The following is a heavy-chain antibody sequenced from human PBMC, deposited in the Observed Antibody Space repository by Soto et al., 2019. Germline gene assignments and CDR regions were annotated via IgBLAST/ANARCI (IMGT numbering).Heavy chain of an antibody. CDR3: TRSRSMIANEDFEY. CDR1: GFAVSSYS. V-gene: IGHV3-30-3*01. D-gene: IGHD2-21*01. CDR2: MSFDGNSK. Sequence: QVQLVESGGGVVQPGTSLRLSCAASGFAVSSYSMHWVRQAPGKGLEWVAAMSFDGNSKYFADSVKGRFKISRDTSKNTWAPEMESLGVEDSGLYPCTRSRSMIANEDFEYWGQGTQVTVSS. J-gene: IGHJ4*02.